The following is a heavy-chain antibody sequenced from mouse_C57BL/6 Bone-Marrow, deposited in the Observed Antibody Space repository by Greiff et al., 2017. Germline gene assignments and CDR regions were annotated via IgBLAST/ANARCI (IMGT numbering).Heavy chain of an antibody. CDR2: INPGSGGT. D-gene: IGHD1-1*01. V-gene: IGHV1-54*01. Sequence: VKLQESGAELVRPGTSVKVSCKASGYAFTNYLIEWVKQRPGQGLEWIGVINPGSGGTNYNEKFKGKATLTADKSSSTAYMQLSSLTSEDSAVYFCARSGYYGSSPFDYWGQGTTLTVSS. CDR3: ARSGYYGSSPFDY. J-gene: IGHJ2*01. CDR1: GYAFTNYL.